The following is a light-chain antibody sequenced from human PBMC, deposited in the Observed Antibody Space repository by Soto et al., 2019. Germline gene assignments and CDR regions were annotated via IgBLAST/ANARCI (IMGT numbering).Light chain of an antibody. V-gene: IGKV1-17*01. Sequence: DIQMTQSPSSLSASVGDSVTITCRASQDIRSDLGWFQQKPGKAPKRLIYAASTLERGVPSRFSGSRSGTEFTLTISSLQPEDFATYYCLQHNSYPFTFGPGTKVDIK. CDR1: QDIRSD. CDR3: LQHNSYPFT. J-gene: IGKJ3*01. CDR2: AAS.